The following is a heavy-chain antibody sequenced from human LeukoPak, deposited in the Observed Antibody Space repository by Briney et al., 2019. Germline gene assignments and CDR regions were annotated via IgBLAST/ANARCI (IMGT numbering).Heavy chain of an antibody. J-gene: IGHJ3*02. CDR1: GFAFSSYA. CDR2: IKQDGSEK. D-gene: IGHD1-26*01. Sequence: GGSLRLSCAASGFAFSSYAMSWVRQAPGKGLEWVANIKQDGSEKYYVDSVKGRFTISRDNAKNSLYLQMNSLRAEDTAVYYCARDSRGSYGDAFDIWGQGTMVTVSS. CDR3: ARDSRGSYGDAFDI. V-gene: IGHV3-7*01.